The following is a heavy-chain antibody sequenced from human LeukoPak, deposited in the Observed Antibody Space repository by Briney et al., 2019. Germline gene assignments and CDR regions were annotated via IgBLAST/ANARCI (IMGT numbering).Heavy chain of an antibody. V-gene: IGHV4-59*01. CDR3: ARTPGSAYYPYYYMDV. D-gene: IGHD6-19*01. CDR2: IYYSGST. CDR1: GGSISTYY. Sequence: PSETLSLTCTVSGGSISTYYWSWVRQPPGKGLEWIGYIYYSGSTNYNPSLKSRGTISVDTSKNQFSLNLNSVTAADTAEYFCARTPGSAYYPYYYMDVWGKGTTVTVSS. J-gene: IGHJ6*03.